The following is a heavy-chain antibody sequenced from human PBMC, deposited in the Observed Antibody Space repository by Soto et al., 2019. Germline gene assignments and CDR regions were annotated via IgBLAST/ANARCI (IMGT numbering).Heavy chain of an antibody. D-gene: IGHD6-13*01. CDR1: GFTFSSYA. V-gene: IGHV3-23*01. CDR2: ISGSGDST. CDR3: AKRGSSSYFDY. J-gene: IGHJ4*02. Sequence: EVQLLESGGGLVQPGGSLRLSCTASGFTFSSYAMSWVRQAPGKGLEWVSVISGSGDSTYYADSVKGRFTISRDNSKNTLYLQMNSLRAEDTAVYYCAKRGSSSYFDYWGQGTLVTVSS.